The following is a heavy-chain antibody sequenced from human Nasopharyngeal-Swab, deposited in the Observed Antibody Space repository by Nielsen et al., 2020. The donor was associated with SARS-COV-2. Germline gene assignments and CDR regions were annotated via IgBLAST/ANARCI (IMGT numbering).Heavy chain of an antibody. CDR2: ISSSSSYT. CDR3: ARAHYDSEVSGYYYYYMDV. J-gene: IGHJ6*03. Sequence: GESLKISCAASGFTFSDYYMSWIRQAPGKGLEWVSYISSSSSYTNYADSVKGRFTISRDNAKNSLYLQMNSLRAEDTAVYYCARAHYDSEVSGYYYYYMDVWGKWTTVTVSS. V-gene: IGHV3-11*06. D-gene: IGHD3-22*01. CDR1: GFTFSDYY.